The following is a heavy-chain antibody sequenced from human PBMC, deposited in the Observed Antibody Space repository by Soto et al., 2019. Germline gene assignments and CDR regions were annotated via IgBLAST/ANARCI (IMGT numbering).Heavy chain of an antibody. CDR2: IYYSGST. CDR3: ARESDYGGIPSYLDY. D-gene: IGHD4-17*01. Sequence: QVQLQESGPGLVKPSETLSLTCTVSGGSVSSGSYYWSWIRQPPGKGLEWIGYIYYSGSTNYNPSLKSRGTISVHTSKNQFSLKLSSVTAADTAVYYCARESDYGGIPSYLDYWGQGTLVTVSS. CDR1: GGSVSSGSYY. J-gene: IGHJ4*02. V-gene: IGHV4-61*01.